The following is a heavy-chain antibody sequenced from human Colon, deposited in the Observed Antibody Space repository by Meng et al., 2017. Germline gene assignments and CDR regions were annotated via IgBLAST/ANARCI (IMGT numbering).Heavy chain of an antibody. Sequence: QVPRQGSGPGVVRPSQTLSLSCTVAGRSISSGDYYWSWIRQPPGKGLEWIGYIYYSGSTYYNPSLKSRVTISVDTSKIQFSLKLSSVTAADTAVYYCARGPTTYFDYWGQGTLVTVSS. CDR1: GRSISSGDYY. J-gene: IGHJ4*02. CDR3: ARGPTTYFDY. D-gene: IGHD4-17*01. CDR2: IYYSGST. V-gene: IGHV4-30-4*01.